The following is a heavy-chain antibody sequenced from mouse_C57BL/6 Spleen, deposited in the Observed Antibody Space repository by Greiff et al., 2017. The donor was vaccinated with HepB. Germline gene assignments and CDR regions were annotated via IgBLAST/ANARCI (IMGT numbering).Heavy chain of an antibody. CDR3: AREDSSGHADY. D-gene: IGHD3-2*02. V-gene: IGHV1-82*01. CDR2: IYPGDGDT. J-gene: IGHJ2*01. CDR1: GYAFSSSW. Sequence: QVQLQQSGPELVKPGASVKISCKASGYAFSSSWMNWVKQRPGKGLEWIGRIYPGDGDTNYNWKFKGKATLTADKSSSTAYMQLSSLTSEDSAVYFCAREDSSGHADYWGQGTTLTVSS.